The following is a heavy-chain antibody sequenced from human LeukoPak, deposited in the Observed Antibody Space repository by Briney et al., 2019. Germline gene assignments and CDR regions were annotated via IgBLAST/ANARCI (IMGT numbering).Heavy chain of an antibody. CDR2: ISGSGGST. V-gene: IGHV3-23*01. CDR1: GFTFSSYA. CDR3: AKAPSSYSGYSPWGAFDI. J-gene: IGHJ3*02. D-gene: IGHD3-22*01. Sequence: PGGSLRLSCAASGFTFSSYAMSWFRQAPGKGLEWVSAISGSGGSTYYADSVKGRFTISRDNSKNTLYLQMNSLGAEDTAVYYCAKAPSSYSGYSPWGAFDIWGQGTMVTVSS.